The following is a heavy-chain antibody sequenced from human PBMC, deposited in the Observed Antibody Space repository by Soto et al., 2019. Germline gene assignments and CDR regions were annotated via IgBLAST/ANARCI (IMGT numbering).Heavy chain of an antibody. D-gene: IGHD6-13*01. CDR2: IKSGGDT. CDR3: AKGIIARVSAADY. J-gene: IGHJ4*02. CDR1: GFTVSTNH. Sequence: EVQLVESGGGLVQPGGSLRLSCAASGFTVSTNHVNWVRQAPGKGLEWVSVIKSGGDTYYADSVKGRFTISRDNSKNTLYLQMNSLRAEDTAMYYCAKGIIARVSAADYWGQGTLVTVSS. V-gene: IGHV3-66*01.